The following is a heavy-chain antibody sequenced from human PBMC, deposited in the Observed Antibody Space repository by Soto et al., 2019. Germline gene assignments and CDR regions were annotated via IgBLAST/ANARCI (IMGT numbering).Heavy chain of an antibody. CDR3: VRAPHFYYGGMDV. CDR2: IPYDGTSK. V-gene: IGHV3-30-3*01. Sequence: PGGSLRLSCVASGFTFSHYAMHWVRQAPGKGLEWVAVIPYDGTSKDYADSVQGRFSLSRDNSMNTLYLQMTSLGTEDTAVYYCVRAPHFYYGGMDVWGQGSKVTVSS. CDR1: GFTFSHYA. J-gene: IGHJ6*02.